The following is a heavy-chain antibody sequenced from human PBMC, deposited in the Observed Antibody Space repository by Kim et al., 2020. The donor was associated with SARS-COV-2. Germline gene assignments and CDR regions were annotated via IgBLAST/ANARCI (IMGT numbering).Heavy chain of an antibody. V-gene: IGHV1-69*13. Sequence: SVKVSCKASGGTFSSYAISWVRQAPGQGLEWMGGIIPIFGTANYAQKFQGRVTITADESTSTAYMELSSLRSEDTAVYYCVGNWYYYGSGSSYYMDVWGQGTTVTVSS. CDR1: GGTFSSYA. J-gene: IGHJ6*02. CDR2: IIPIFGTA. CDR3: VGNWYYYGSGSSYYMDV. D-gene: IGHD3-10*01.